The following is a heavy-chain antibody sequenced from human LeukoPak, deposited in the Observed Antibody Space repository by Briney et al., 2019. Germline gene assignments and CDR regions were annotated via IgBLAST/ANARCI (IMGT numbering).Heavy chain of an antibody. CDR2: TFYRSEWYS. Sequence: SQTLSLTCAISGDSVLSNRAAWNWIRQSPSRGLEWLGRTFYRSEWYSDYAVSVKSRITINPDTSKNQLSLQLNSVTPEDTAVYYCARDLSGIFDPWGQGTLVTVSS. V-gene: IGHV6-1*01. CDR3: ARDLSGIFDP. D-gene: IGHD3-10*01. J-gene: IGHJ5*02. CDR1: GDSVLSNRAA.